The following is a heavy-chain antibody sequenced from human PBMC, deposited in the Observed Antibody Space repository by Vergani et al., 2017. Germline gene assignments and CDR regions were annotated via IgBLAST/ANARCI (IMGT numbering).Heavy chain of an antibody. CDR3: ARGLRWNAFDI. V-gene: IGHV1-8*02. D-gene: IGHD4-23*01. CDR1: GGTFSSYA. Sequence: QVQLVQSGAEVKKPGSSVKVSCKASGGTFSSYAISWVRQATGQGLEWMGWMNPNSSNTGYAQKFQGRVTMTRNTSISTAYMELSSLRSEDTAVYYCARGLRWNAFDIWGQGTMVTVSS. CDR2: MNPNSSNT. J-gene: IGHJ3*02.